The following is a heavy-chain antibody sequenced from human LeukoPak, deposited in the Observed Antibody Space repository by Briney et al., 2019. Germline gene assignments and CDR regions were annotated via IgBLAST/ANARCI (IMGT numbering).Heavy chain of an antibody. Sequence: GASVKVSCKASGYTFTGYYIHWVRQAPGQGLEWMGWINPNSGATNYAQNFQGRVTMTRDTSISTAYMELSRLTSDDTAVYYCARLSGNYYAGLDYWGQGTLVTVSS. CDR3: ARLSGNYYAGLDY. D-gene: IGHD1-26*01. CDR2: INPNSGAT. CDR1: GYTFTGYY. J-gene: IGHJ4*02. V-gene: IGHV1-2*02.